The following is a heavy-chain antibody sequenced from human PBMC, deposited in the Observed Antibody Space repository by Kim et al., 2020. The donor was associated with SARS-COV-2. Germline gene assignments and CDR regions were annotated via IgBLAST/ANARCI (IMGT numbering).Heavy chain of an antibody. D-gene: IGHD3-9*01. J-gene: IGHJ5*02. CDR3: ARSPVLRYFDWEATSNWVDP. CDR2: IYYSGST. V-gene: IGHV4-39*01. Sequence: SETLSLTCTVSGGSISSSSYYWGWIRQPPGKGLEWIGSIYYSGSTYYNPSLKSRVTISVDTSKNQFSLKLSSVTAADTAVYYCARSPVLRYFDWEATSNWVDPWGQGTLVTVSS. CDR1: GGSISSSSYY.